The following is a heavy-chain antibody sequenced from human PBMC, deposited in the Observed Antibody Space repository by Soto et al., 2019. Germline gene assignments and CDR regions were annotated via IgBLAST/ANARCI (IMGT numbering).Heavy chain of an antibody. J-gene: IGHJ4*02. CDR2: ISSSSSYI. D-gene: IGHD2-8*01. Sequence: EVQLVESGGGLVKPGGSLRLSCAASGFTFSSYSMNWVRQAPGKGLEWVSSISSSSSYIYYADSVKGRFTISRDNAKNSLYLQMNSLRAEDTAVYYCARDLCRNNGVCYLPWSFDYWGQGTLVTVSS. CDR1: GFTFSSYS. V-gene: IGHV3-21*01. CDR3: ARDLCRNNGVCYLPWSFDY.